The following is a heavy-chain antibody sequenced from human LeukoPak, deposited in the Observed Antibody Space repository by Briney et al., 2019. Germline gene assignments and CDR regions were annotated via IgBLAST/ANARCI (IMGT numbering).Heavy chain of an antibody. CDR1: GFTFSSYG. Sequence: GGSLRLSCAASGFTFSSYGMHWVRQAPGKGLEWVGFIRYDGSNKYYADSVKGRFAISRDNSKNTLYLQMNSLRAEDTAVYYCAKDLYYYDSSGSQYFDYWGQGTLVTVSS. CDR3: AKDLYYYDSSGSQYFDY. D-gene: IGHD3-22*01. V-gene: IGHV3-30*02. CDR2: IRYDGSNK. J-gene: IGHJ4*02.